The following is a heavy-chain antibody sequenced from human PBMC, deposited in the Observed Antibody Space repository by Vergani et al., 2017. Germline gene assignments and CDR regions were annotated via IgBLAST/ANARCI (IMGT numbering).Heavy chain of an antibody. CDR1: GYTFRNYR. V-gene: IGHV1-18*01. CDR2: ISPYNGHT. J-gene: IGHJ4*02. D-gene: IGHD6-13*01. CDR3: ARAGIAAALDY. Sequence: QVQLVQSGAEVKKPGASVKVSCKASGYTFRNYRITWVRQASGQGLEWLGWISPYNGHTKYAQKLQDRVTMITDTSTTTAYIEVCGLRSDDTAVYYCARAGIAAALDYWGQGTLVTVSS.